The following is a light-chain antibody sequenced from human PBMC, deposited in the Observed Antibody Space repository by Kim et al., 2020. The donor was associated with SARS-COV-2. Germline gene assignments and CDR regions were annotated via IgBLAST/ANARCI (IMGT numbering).Light chain of an antibody. CDR1: KYDVGYYNY. Sequence: GQSVTISCTGTKYDVGYYNYVSWYQQQPGSAPKLIIFEVSKRPPGGPDRFSGSKSGNTASLTLSGLRDEDEGDYFCASYAGGSTLVFGTGTQLTVL. CDR2: EVS. CDR3: ASYAGGSTLV. V-gene: IGLV2-8*01. J-gene: IGLJ2*01.